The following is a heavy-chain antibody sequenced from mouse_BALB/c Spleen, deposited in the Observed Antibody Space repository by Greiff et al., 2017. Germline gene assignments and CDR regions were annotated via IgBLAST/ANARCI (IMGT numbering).Heavy chain of an antibody. Sequence: EVQLVESGGGLVQPGGSRKLSCAASGFTFSSFGMHWVRQAPEKGLEWVAYISSGSSTIYYADTVKGRFTISRDNPKNTLFLQMTSLRSEDTAMYYCARSRRANWDYFDYWGQGTTLTVSS. V-gene: IGHV5-17*02. J-gene: IGHJ2*01. CDR1: GFTFSSFG. D-gene: IGHD4-1*01. CDR2: ISSGSSTI. CDR3: ARSRRANWDYFDY.